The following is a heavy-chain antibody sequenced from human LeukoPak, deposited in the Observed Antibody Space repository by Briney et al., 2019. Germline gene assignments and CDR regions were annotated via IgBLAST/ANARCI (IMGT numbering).Heavy chain of an antibody. J-gene: IGHJ5*02. CDR3: TTGSGFDP. CDR2: IKSKTDGGTT. CDR1: GFTFGDYA. Sequence: GGSLRLSCTASGFTFGDYAMSWVRQAPGKGLEWVGRIKSKTDGGTTDYAAPVKGRFTISRDDSKNTLYLQMNSLKTEDTGVYHCTTGSGFDPWGQGTLVTVSS. V-gene: IGHV3-15*01.